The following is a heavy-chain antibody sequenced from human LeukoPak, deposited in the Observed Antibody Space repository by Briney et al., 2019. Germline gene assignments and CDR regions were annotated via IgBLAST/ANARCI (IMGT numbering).Heavy chain of an antibody. Sequence: ASVKVSCKASGGTFSSCAMSWVRQAPGQRLEWMGGIIPIFGTANYAQKFQGRVTITADESTSTAYMELSSLRSEDTAVYYCARDPGYSSSSPYYFDYWGQGTLVTVSS. V-gene: IGHV1-69*13. CDR1: GGTFSSCA. J-gene: IGHJ4*02. D-gene: IGHD6-6*01. CDR3: ARDPGYSSSSPYYFDY. CDR2: IIPIFGTA.